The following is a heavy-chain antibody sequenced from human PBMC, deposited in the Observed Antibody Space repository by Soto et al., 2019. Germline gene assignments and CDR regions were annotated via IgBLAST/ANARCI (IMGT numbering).Heavy chain of an antibody. CDR3: ARYHSSGWYAFDY. Sequence: ASVKVSCKASGYTLTDYYIHWVRQAPGQGLEWMGWTNPNSGGTNYAQMFQGWVTMTRDTSISTAYMELSRLKSDDTAVYYCARYHSSGWYAFDYWGQGTLVTVSS. CDR1: GYTLTDYY. CDR2: TNPNSGGT. J-gene: IGHJ4*02. V-gene: IGHV1-2*04. D-gene: IGHD6-19*01.